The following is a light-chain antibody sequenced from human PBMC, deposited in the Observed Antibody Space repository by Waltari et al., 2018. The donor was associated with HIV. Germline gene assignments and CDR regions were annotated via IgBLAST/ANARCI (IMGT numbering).Light chain of an antibody. CDR3: AAWDDSVSGRV. J-gene: IGLJ3*02. V-gene: IGLV1-47*01. Sequence: QSVLTPPPSASGTPGQRVTISCSGGSFNIGSNYVYWYQQFPGTAPRLLIYRSALRPAGVPDRFSGCKSATSASLAISGLRSEDEADYFCAAWDDSVSGRVFGGGTKLTVL. CDR1: SFNIGSNY. CDR2: RSA.